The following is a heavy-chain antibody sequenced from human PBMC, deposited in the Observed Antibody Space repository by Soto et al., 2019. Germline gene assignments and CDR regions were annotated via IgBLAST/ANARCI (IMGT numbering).Heavy chain of an antibody. V-gene: IGHV5-51*01. J-gene: IGHJ4*02. CDR2: IYPGDFDT. CDR1: GYSFANYW. CDR3: ARRYYVSGSYWLDY. Sequence: GESLKISCKGSGYSFANYWIGWVRQMPGKGLEWMGIIYPGDFDTRYSPSFQGQVTISADKSISTAYLQWSSLRASDTAMYYCARRYYVSGSYWLDYWGQGTLVTVSS. D-gene: IGHD3-10*01.